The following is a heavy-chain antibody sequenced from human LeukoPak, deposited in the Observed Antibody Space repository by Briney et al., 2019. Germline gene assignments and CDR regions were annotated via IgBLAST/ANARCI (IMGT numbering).Heavy chain of an antibody. V-gene: IGHV3-23*01. CDR1: GFTFSSYA. CDR3: AREAKTLIRWIQLSAPIDY. D-gene: IGHD5-18*01. Sequence: PGGSLRLSCAASGFTFSSYAMSWVRQAPGKGLEWVSAISGSGGSTYYADSVKGRFTISRDNAKNSLYLQMNSLRAEDTAVYYCAREAKTLIRWIQLSAPIDYWGQGTLVTVSS. CDR2: ISGSGGST. J-gene: IGHJ4*02.